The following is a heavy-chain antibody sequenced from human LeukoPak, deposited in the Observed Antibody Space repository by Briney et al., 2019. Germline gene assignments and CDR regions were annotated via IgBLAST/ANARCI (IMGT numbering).Heavy chain of an antibody. J-gene: IGHJ4*02. V-gene: IGHV4-61*01. CDR1: GGSVSSDSYY. CDR2: ISYSGTT. Sequence: PSETLSLTCTVSGGSVSSDSYYWSWIRQPPGKGLEWIGYISYSGTTNYNPSLRSRVIISIDISQNQFSLRLSSVTATDTAVYYCAGAPNPTFFDYWGQGPLATVSS. CDR3: AGAPNPTFFDY.